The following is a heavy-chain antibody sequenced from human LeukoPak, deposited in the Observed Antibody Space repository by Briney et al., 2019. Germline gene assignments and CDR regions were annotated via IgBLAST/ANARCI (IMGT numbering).Heavy chain of an antibody. V-gene: IGHV3-66*04. CDR3: ASHLYYYDSSSER. CDR2: IYSGGST. D-gene: IGHD3-22*01. CDR1: EFSVGSNY. Sequence: SGGSLRLSCAASEFSVGSNYMTWVRQAPGKGLEWVSLIYSGGSTYYADSVKGRFTISRDNSKNTLYLQMNSLRAEDTAVYYCASHLYYYDSSSERWGQGTLVTVSS. J-gene: IGHJ4*02.